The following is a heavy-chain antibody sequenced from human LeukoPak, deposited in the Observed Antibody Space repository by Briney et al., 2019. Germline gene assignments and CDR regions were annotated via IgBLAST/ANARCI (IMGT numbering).Heavy chain of an antibody. D-gene: IGHD6-19*01. CDR3: ARSGPQWLVTSYYFDY. V-gene: IGHV4-31*03. CDR1: GGSISSGGYY. Sequence: SETLSLTCTVSGGSISSGGYYWSWIRQHPGKGLEWIGYIYYSGSTYYNPSLKSRVTISVDTSKNQFSLKLSSVTAADTAVYYCARSGPQWLVTSYYFDYWGQGTLVTVSS. J-gene: IGHJ4*02. CDR2: IYYSGST.